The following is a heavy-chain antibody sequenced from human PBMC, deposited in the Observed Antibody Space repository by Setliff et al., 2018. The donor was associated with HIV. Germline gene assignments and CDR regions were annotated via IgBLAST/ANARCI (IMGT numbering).Heavy chain of an antibody. J-gene: IGHJ4*02. V-gene: IGHV3-20*04. Sequence: GESLKISCAASGFTFDEYGMSWVRQVPGKGLDWVSGINWNGGTTGYADSVKGRFTISRDNTKNSLYLQMNSLRADDTAVYYCAVDRTWSESFDHWGQGTLVTVSS. CDR1: GFTFDEYG. CDR3: AVDRTWSESFDH. CDR2: INWNGGTT. D-gene: IGHD1-1*01.